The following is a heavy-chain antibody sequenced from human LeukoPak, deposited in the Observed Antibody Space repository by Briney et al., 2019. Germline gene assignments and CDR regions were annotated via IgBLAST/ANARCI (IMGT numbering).Heavy chain of an antibody. CDR3: ANPPYDFWSGLVSVGVVLGESRHGSNWFDP. CDR1: GFTFSSYA. J-gene: IGHJ5*02. CDR2: ISGSGGST. V-gene: IGHV3-23*01. Sequence: SGGSLRLSCAASGFTFSSYAMSWVRQAPGKGLEWVSAISGSGGSTYYADSVKGRFTISRDNSKNTLYLQMNSLRAEDTAVYYCANPPYDFWSGLVSVGVVLGESRHGSNWFDPWGQGTLVTVSS. D-gene: IGHD3-3*01.